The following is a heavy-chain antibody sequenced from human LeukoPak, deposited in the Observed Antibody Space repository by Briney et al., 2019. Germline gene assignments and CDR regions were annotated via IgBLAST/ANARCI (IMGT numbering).Heavy chain of an antibody. Sequence: GGSLRLSCAASGFTFSSYAMHWVRQAPGKGLEWVAVISYDGSNKYYADSVKGRFTISRDNSKNTLYLQMNSLRAEDTAVYYCARALQWLVVDYWGQGTLVTVSS. D-gene: IGHD6-19*01. CDR1: GFTFSSYA. CDR3: ARALQWLVVDY. V-gene: IGHV3-30-3*01. J-gene: IGHJ4*02. CDR2: ISYDGSNK.